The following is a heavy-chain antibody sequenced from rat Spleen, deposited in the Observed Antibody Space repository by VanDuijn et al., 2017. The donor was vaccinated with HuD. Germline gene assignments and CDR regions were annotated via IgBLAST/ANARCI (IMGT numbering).Heavy chain of an antibody. CDR1: GFSLTSYT. Sequence: QVQLKESGPGLVQPSQTLSLTCTVSGFSLTSYTVTWVRQPPGKGLEWIAAISSGGSTYYNPALKSRLSISRDTSKSQVFLKMNSLQTEDIATYYCARGGYGVMVTVSS. V-gene: IGHV2-6*01. CDR3: AR. J-gene: IGHJ2*01. CDR2: ISSGGST.